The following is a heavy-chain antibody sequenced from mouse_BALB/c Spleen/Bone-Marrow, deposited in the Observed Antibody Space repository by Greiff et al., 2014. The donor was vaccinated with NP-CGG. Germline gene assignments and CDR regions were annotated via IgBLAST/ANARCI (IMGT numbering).Heavy chain of an antibody. Sequence: VQLKESGAELVKPGASVKLSCTASGFNIKDTYMHWVKQRPEQGLEWIGRIDPANGNTKYDLKFQGKATITADTSSNTAYLQLSSLTSEDTAVYYCANYDYGWYFDVWGAGTTVTVSS. CDR1: GFNIKDTY. CDR3: ANYDYGWYFDV. J-gene: IGHJ1*01. V-gene: IGHV14-3*02. D-gene: IGHD2-4*01. CDR2: IDPANGNT.